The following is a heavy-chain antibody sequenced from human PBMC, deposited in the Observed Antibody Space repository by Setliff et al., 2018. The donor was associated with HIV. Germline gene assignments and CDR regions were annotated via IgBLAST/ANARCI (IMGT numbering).Heavy chain of an antibody. CDR3: AKDRRYYYGSGSYAAET. D-gene: IGHD3-10*01. CDR1: GFTFSSYS. CDR2: ISSSSSYT. Sequence: GGSLRLSCAASGFTFSSYSMNWVRQAPGKGLEWVSYISSSSSYTHYPDSVKGRFTISRDNSKNTLFLQMNSLRAEDTAVYYCAKDRRYYYGSGSYAAETWGQGTLVTVSS. J-gene: IGHJ5*02. V-gene: IGHV3-21*04.